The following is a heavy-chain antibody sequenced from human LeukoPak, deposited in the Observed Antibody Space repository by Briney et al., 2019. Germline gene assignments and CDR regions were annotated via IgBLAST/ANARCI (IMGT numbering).Heavy chain of an antibody. V-gene: IGHV3-53*01. CDR2: IYSGGST. CDR1: GFTVSSDS. Sequence: NPGGSLRLSCTVSGFTVSSDSMSWVRQAPGKGLEWVSFIYSGGSTHYSDSVKGRFTISRDNSKNTLYLQMNSLRAEDTAVYYCASRAGAYSHPYDYGGQGTLVTVSS. CDR3: ASRAGAYSHPYDY. J-gene: IGHJ4*02. D-gene: IGHD4/OR15-4a*01.